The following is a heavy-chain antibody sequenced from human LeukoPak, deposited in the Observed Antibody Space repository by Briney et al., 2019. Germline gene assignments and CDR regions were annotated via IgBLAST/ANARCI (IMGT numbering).Heavy chain of an antibody. D-gene: IGHD3-3*01. CDR1: GFTFSSYG. Sequence: GRSLRLSCAASGFTFSSYGMHWVRQAPGKGLEWVAVISYDGSNKYYADSVKGRFTISRDNAKNSLYLQMNSLRAEDTAAYYCALESETRGWGQGTLVTVSS. CDR2: ISYDGSNK. J-gene: IGHJ4*02. CDR3: ALESETRG. V-gene: IGHV3-30*03.